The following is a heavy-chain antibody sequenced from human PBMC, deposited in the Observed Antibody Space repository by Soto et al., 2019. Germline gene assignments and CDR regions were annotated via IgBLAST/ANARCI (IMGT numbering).Heavy chain of an antibody. V-gene: IGHV3-23*01. CDR1: GFTFSSCA. CDR3: AKEDPYCSSTSCQNYYYYYGMDV. D-gene: IGHD2-2*01. CDR2: ISGSGGST. J-gene: IGHJ6*02. Sequence: GGSLRLSCAASGFTFSSCAMSWVRQAPGKGLEWVSAISGSGGSTYYADSVKGRFTISRDNSKNTLYLQMNSLRAEDTAVYYCAKEDPYCSSTSCQNYYYYYGMDVWGQGTTVTGSS.